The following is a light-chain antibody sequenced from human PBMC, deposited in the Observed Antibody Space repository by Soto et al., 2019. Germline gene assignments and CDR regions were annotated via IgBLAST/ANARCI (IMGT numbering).Light chain of an antibody. CDR2: HXS. V-gene: IGKV1-5*01. Sequence: DIQMTQSPSTLSGSVVSXVTIPCLAIQTVSSWLACYQQKPGKAPKXXXDHXSSLQRGGPSRLSGSGFGTDFTLTISRLEPEDFAVYYCQRYGSAVGTFGQGTRLEIK. J-gene: IGKJ5*01. CDR1: QTVSSW. CDR3: QRYGSAVGT.